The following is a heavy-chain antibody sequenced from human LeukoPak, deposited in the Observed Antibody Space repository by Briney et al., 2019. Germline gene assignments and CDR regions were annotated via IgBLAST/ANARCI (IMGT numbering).Heavy chain of an antibody. Sequence: GVLRLSCAASGFTFNTFWMSWVRQTPGKGLEWVANIKEDGTKKYYVDSVKGRFTISRDNAENSLYLQMNSLRAEDTAVYYCARDAAGYDPWGQGTLVTVSS. J-gene: IGHJ5*02. V-gene: IGHV3-7*01. CDR1: GFTFNTFW. D-gene: IGHD6-13*01. CDR3: ARDAAGYDP. CDR2: IKEDGTKK.